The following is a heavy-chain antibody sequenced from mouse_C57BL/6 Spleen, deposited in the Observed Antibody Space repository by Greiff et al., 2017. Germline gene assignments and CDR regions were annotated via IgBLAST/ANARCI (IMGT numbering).Heavy chain of an antibody. V-gene: IGHV2-5*01. CDR1: GFSLTSYG. CDR3: AKIFSPGTGAMDY. CDR2: IWSGGST. D-gene: IGHD2-14*01. J-gene: IGHJ4*01. Sequence: VKLVESGPGLVQPSQSLSITCTVSGFSLTSYGVHWVRQSPGKGLEWLGVIWSGGSTDYNAAFMSRLSITKDNSKSQVFFKMNSLQADDTAIYYCAKIFSPGTGAMDYWGQGTSVTVSS.